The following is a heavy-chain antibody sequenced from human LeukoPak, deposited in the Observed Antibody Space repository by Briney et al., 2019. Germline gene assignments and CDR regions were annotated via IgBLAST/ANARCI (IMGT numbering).Heavy chain of an antibody. D-gene: IGHD3/OR15-3a*01. CDR3: VKMDSRDY. V-gene: IGHV3-30*18. CDR2: ISYDGSNK. Sequence: GRSLRLSCAASGFTFSSYGMHWVRQAPGKGLEWVAVISYDGSNKYYADSVKGRFTISRDNSKNTLYLQMSSLRAEDTAVYYCVKMDSRDYWGQGTLVIVSS. CDR1: GFTFSSYG. J-gene: IGHJ4*02.